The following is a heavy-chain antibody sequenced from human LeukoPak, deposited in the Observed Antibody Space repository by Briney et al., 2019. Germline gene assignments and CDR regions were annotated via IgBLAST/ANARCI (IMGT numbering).Heavy chain of an antibody. CDR1: GFTFSNHW. Sequence: GGSLRLSCAASGFTFSNHWMHWVRQAPEKGLVWVSRTKSDGSSTTYADSVKGRFTISRDNAKNTLYLQMSSLRPEDTAVYYCAREWSQFGELPDYWGQGTLVTVSS. CDR2: TKSDGSST. D-gene: IGHD3-10*01. J-gene: IGHJ4*02. CDR3: AREWSQFGELPDY. V-gene: IGHV3-74*01.